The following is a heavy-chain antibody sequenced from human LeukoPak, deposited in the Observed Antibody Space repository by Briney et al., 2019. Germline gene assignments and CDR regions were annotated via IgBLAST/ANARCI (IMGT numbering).Heavy chain of an antibody. V-gene: IGHV3-30*18. J-gene: IGHJ4*02. Sequence: GGSLRLSCAASGFTFSSYGMHWVRQAPGKGLEWVAVISYDGSNKYYADSVKGRFTISRDNSKNTLYLQMNSLRAEDTAVYYCAKDGPWLVSWGQGTLVTVSS. CDR2: ISYDGSNK. CDR3: AKDGPWLVS. D-gene: IGHD6-19*01. CDR1: GFTFSSYG.